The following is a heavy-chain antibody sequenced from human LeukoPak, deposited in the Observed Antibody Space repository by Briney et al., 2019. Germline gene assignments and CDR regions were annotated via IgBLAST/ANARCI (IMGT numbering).Heavy chain of an antibody. Sequence: SETLSLTCTVSGGSISSYYWSWIRQPPGEGLGWVGDIYYSGSTNYNPSLKSRVTISVDTSKNQFSLKLSSVTAADTAVYYCARTTEGGYTYDYFYYYYMDVWGKGTTVTISS. D-gene: IGHD5-18*01. V-gene: IGHV4-59*01. CDR3: ARTTEGGYTYDYFYYYYMDV. CDR1: GGSISSYY. J-gene: IGHJ6*03. CDR2: IYYSGST.